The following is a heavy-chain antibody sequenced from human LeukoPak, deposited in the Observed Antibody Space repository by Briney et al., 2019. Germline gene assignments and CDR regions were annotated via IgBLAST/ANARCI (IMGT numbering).Heavy chain of an antibody. Sequence: TSETLSLTCTVSGYSISSGYYWGWIRQPPGKGLEWIGSIYHSGRTYYNPSLKSRVTMSVDTSKNQFSLKLSSVTAADTAVYYCARDPYGSGSLDPNWFDPWGQGTLVTVSS. J-gene: IGHJ5*02. D-gene: IGHD3-10*01. CDR1: GYSISSGYY. V-gene: IGHV4-38-2*02. CDR3: ARDPYGSGSLDPNWFDP. CDR2: IYHSGRT.